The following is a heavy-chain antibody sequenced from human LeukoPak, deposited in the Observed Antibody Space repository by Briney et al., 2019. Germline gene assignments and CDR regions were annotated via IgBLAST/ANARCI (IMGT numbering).Heavy chain of an antibody. CDR2: ISSSSSYI. CDR1: GDSISSGGYS. D-gene: IGHD6-19*01. V-gene: IGHV3-21*01. J-gene: IGHJ3*01. Sequence: ETLSLTCAVSGDSISSGGYSWSWVRQAPGKGLEWVSSISSSSSYIYYADSVKGRFTISRDNAKNSLYLQMNSLRAEDTAVYYCARATKSAADSSGWSWGQGTMVTVSS. CDR3: ARATKSAADSSGWS.